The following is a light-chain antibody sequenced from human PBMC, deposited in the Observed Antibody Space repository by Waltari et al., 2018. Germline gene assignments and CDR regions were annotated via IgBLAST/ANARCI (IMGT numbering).Light chain of an antibody. CDR1: SSDIGSYNV. CDR3: CSYAGSVV. V-gene: IGLV2-23*02. Sequence: QSALTQPASVSGSPGQSITISCTGSSSDIGSYNVVSWYQHHPDKAPKLVIYEVINRPSGVSNRFSGSKSGNTASLTISGLQAEDEADYYCCSYAGSVVFGGGTKLTVL. CDR2: EVI. J-gene: IGLJ2*01.